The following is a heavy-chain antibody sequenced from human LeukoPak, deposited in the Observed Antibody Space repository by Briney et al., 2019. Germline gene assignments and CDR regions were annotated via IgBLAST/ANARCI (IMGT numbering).Heavy chain of an antibody. CDR1: GGTFSNYA. V-gene: IGHV1-69*01. J-gene: IGHJ4*02. CDR3: ARGIVATITEYYFDY. CDR2: IIPIFGTA. Sequence: GASVKVSCKASGGTFSNYAISWVRQAPGQGLEWMGGIIPIFGTANYAQKFQGRVTITADESTSTAYMELSSLRSEDTAVYYCARGIVATITEYYFDYWGQGTLVTVSS. D-gene: IGHD5-12*01.